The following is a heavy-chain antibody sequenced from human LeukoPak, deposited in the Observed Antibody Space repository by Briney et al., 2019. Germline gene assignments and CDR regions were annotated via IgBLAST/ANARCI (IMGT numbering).Heavy chain of an antibody. CDR3: ARRTRAVAGNNWFDP. CDR2: INHSGST. V-gene: IGHV4-34*01. J-gene: IGHJ5*02. CDR1: GGSFSGYY. D-gene: IGHD6-19*01. Sequence: SETLSLTCAVYGGSFSGYYWSWICQPPGKGLEWIGEINHSGSTNYNPSHKSRVTISVDTSKNQFSLKLSSVTAADTAVYYCARRTRAVAGNNWFDPWGQGTLVTVSS.